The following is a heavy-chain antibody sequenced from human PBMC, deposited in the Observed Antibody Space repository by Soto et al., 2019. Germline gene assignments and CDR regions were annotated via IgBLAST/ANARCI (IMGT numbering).Heavy chain of an antibody. J-gene: IGHJ4*02. CDR2: IIPIFGTA. V-gene: IGHV1-69*13. D-gene: IGHD6-13*01. CDR3: ARDGYSSSWAPRY. Sequence: ASVKVSCKASGGTFSSYAISWVRQAPGQGLEWMGGIIPIFGTANYAQKFQGRVTITADESTSTAHMELSSLRSEDTAVYYCARDGYSSSWAPRYWGQGTLVTVSS. CDR1: GGTFSSYA.